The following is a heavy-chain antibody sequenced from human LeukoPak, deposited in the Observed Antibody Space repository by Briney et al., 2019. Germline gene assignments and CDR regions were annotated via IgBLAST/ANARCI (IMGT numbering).Heavy chain of an antibody. V-gene: IGHV4-59*08. D-gene: IGHD5/OR15-5a*01. J-gene: IGHJ3*02. CDR3: ARRVYVGAFDI. Sequence: PSETLSLTCTVSGGSISSYYWSWIRQPPGEGLEWIGYIYYSGSTNYNPSLKSRVTISVDTSKNQFSLKLSSVTAADTAVYYCARRVYVGAFDIWGQGTMVTVSS. CDR1: GGSISSYY. CDR2: IYYSGST.